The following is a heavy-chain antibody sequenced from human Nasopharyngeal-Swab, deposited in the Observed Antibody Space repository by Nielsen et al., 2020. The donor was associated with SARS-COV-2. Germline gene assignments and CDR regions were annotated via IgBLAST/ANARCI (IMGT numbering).Heavy chain of an antibody. D-gene: IGHD5-24*01. CDR3: ARGGDGYNSLDY. CDR2: IYYSGTT. V-gene: IGHV4-31*03. CDR1: GDSISSYGYY. Sequence: SETLSLTCSVSGDSISSYGYYWSWIRQHPGKGLEWIGYIYYSGTTYYNPSLESRVTISLDTSKNQFSLKLSSVTAADTAVYFCARGGDGYNSLDYWGQGTLVTVPS. J-gene: IGHJ4*02.